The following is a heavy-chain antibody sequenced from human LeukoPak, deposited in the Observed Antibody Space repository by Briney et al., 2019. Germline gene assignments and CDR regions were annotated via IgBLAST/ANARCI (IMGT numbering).Heavy chain of an antibody. J-gene: IGHJ4*02. CDR3: ARGRNVEMATTSPLGY. CDR2: ISSSSSTI. V-gene: IGHV3-11*04. Sequence: GGSLRLSCAASGFTFSDYYMSWIRQAPGKGLEWVSYISSSSSTIYYADSVKGRFTISRDNAKNSLYLQMNSLRAEDTAVYYCARGRNVEMATTSPLGYWGQGTLVTVSS. D-gene: IGHD5-24*01. CDR1: GFTFSDYY.